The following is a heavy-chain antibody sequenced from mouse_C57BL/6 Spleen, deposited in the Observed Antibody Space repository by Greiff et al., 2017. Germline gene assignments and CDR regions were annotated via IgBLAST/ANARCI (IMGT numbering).Heavy chain of an antibody. Sequence: EVMLVESGGGLVKPGGSLKLSCAASGFTFSDYGMHWVRQAPEKGLEWVAYISSGSSTIYYADTVKGRFTISRDSAKNTLFLQMTSLRSEDTAMYYCARDGFYDYDAWFAYWGQGTLVTVSA. V-gene: IGHV5-17*01. J-gene: IGHJ3*01. CDR2: ISSGSSTI. D-gene: IGHD2-4*01. CDR3: ARDGFYDYDAWFAY. CDR1: GFTFSDYG.